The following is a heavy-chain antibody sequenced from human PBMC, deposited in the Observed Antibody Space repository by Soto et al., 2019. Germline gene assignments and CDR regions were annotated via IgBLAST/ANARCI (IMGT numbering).Heavy chain of an antibody. V-gene: IGHV3-9*01. J-gene: IGHJ4*02. D-gene: IGHD3-16*01. CDR2: ISWDSYSI. CDR1: GFTFGDYG. CDR3: AKARGGIDY. Sequence: EVQLVESGGGLVQPGRSLRLSCVGSGFTFGDYGMHWVRQAPGKGLEWVSGISWDSYSIGYADSVKGRFTISRDNAKNSLYLQMNSLKSEDTALYYCAKARGGIDYWGQGTLVTVSS.